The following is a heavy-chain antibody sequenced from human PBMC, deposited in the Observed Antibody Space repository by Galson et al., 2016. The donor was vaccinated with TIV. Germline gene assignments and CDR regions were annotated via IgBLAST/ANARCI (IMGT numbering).Heavy chain of an antibody. CDR1: GFRFGDNA. CDR3: ARGRGEI. V-gene: IGHV3-49*03. D-gene: IGHD3-10*01. J-gene: IGHJ4*02. Sequence: SLRLSCAVSGFRFGDNAISWFRQTPEKGLEWVGFIRSKPYGGTAEYAASVRGRFTISRDDSRSTAYLQMDSLKSEATAVYYCARGRGEIWGPGTLVTVSS. CDR2: IRSKPYGGTA.